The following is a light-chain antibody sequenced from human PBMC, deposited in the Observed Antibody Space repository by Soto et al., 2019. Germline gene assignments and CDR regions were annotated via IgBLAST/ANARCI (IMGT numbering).Light chain of an antibody. V-gene: IGKV1-12*01. CDR2: AAY. Sequence: DIQMTKSPSSVSAAVGDRVTITCRASQSISTWLAWYQQKPGKAPNLLIYAAYSLHSEVPSRFRGSRSGTDFNLTIDGLQPEDFATYFCQQGHSFPFTFGPGTKVDIK. J-gene: IGKJ3*01. CDR3: QQGHSFPFT. CDR1: QSISTW.